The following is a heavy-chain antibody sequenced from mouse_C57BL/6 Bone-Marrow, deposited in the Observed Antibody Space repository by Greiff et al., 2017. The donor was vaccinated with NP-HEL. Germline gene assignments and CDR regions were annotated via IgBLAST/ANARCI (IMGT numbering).Heavy chain of an antibody. D-gene: IGHD1-1*01. CDR2: IWSGGST. CDR1: GFSLTSYG. CDR3: ARKGGFITTVVGDYYAMDY. Sequence: VKLMESGPGLVQPSQSLSITCTVSGFSLTSYGVHWVRQSPGKGLEWLGVIWSGGSTDYNAAFISRLSTSKDNSKSQVFFKMNMLQTDDTAIYYCARKGGFITTVVGDYYAMDYWGQGTSVTVSS. V-gene: IGHV2-2*01. J-gene: IGHJ4*01.